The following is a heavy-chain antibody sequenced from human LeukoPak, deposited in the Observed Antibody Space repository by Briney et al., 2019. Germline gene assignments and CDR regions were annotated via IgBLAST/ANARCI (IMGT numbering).Heavy chain of an antibody. CDR3: ARDSDRKIVGATTYFDY. J-gene: IGHJ4*02. Sequence: GASVKVSCKASGYTFTSCGISWVRQAPGQGLEWMGWISAYNGNTNYAQKLQGRVTMTTDTSTSTAYMELRSLRSDDTAVYYCARDSDRKIVGATTYFDYWGQGTLVTVSS. CDR1: GYTFTSCG. CDR2: ISAYNGNT. V-gene: IGHV1-18*01. D-gene: IGHD1-26*01.